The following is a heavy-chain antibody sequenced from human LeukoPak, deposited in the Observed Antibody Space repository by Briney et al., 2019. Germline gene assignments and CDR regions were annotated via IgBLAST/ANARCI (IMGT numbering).Heavy chain of an antibody. Sequence: SEPLSLTCTVSGGSISSSSYYWGWIRPPPGKGVEWMGRSYYSGSTYYKPSLKSRVTISVDTSKNQFSLKLSSVTAADTAVYYCARLAGIAAAKDVWGKGTTVTISS. CDR3: ARLAGIAAAKDV. V-gene: IGHV4-39*01. D-gene: IGHD6-13*01. CDR1: GGSISSSSYY. CDR2: SYYSGST. J-gene: IGHJ6*04.